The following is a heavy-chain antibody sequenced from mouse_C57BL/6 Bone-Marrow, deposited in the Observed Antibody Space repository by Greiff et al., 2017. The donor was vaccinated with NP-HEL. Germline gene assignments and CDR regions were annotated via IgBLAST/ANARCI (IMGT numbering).Heavy chain of an antibody. D-gene: IGHD2-1*01. V-gene: IGHV6-3*01. Sequence: EVQLQQSGGGLVQPGGSMKLSCVASGFTFSNYWMNWVRQSPEKGLEWVAQIRLKSDNYATHYAESVKGRFTISRDDSKSSVYLQMNNLRAEDTGIYYCTVYYGNYEDYWGQGTSVTVSS. J-gene: IGHJ4*01. CDR3: TVYYGNYEDY. CDR1: GFTFSNYW. CDR2: IRLKSDNYAT.